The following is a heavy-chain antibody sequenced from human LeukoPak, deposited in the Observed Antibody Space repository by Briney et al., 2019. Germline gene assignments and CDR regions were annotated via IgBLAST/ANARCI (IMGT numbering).Heavy chain of an antibody. CDR1: GFTFSSYG. J-gene: IGHJ4*02. V-gene: IGHV3-30*02. Sequence: GGSLRLSCAASGFTFSSYGMHWVRQAPGKGLEWVAFMRYDGSNKFYADSVKGRFTISRDNSKNTLFLQMNSLRAEDTAVYYCARGRRGYYGTGSYSHYFDYWGQGTLVTVSS. D-gene: IGHD3-10*01. CDR2: MRYDGSNK. CDR3: ARGRRGYYGTGSYSHYFDY.